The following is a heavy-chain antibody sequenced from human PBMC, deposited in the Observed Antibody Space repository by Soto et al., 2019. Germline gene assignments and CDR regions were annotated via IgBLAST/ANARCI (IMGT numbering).Heavy chain of an antibody. V-gene: IGHV3-48*02. Sequence: PGGSLRLSCAASGFTFSSYSMNWVRQAPGKELEWVSYISSTGGTIYYAGSVKGRFTISRDNAKNSLYVQMNSLRDEDTAVYYCARGSSWLDYWGQGTLVTVSS. J-gene: IGHJ4*02. CDR2: ISSTGGTI. D-gene: IGHD6-13*01. CDR1: GFTFSSYS. CDR3: ARGSSWLDY.